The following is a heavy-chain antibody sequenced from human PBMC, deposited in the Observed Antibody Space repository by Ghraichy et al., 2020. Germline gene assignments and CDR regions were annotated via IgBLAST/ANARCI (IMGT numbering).Heavy chain of an antibody. CDR1: GFTFGDYA. D-gene: IGHD3-3*01. J-gene: IGHJ4*02. Sequence: GGSLRLSCTASGFTFGDYAMSWFRQAPGKGLEWVGFIRSKAYGGTTEYAASVKGRFTISRDDSKNIAYLQMNSLKTEDTAVYYCTRSISGRFLEWQADYWGQGTLVTVSS. V-gene: IGHV3-49*03. CDR2: IRSKAYGGTT. CDR3: TRSISGRFLEWQADY.